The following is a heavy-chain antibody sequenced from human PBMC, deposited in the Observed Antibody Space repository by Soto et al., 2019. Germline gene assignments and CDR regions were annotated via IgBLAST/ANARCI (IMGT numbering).Heavy chain of an antibody. J-gene: IGHJ4*02. CDR1: GYTFTSYG. V-gene: IGHV1-8*01. CDR3: AIKRDGYNFDS. D-gene: IGHD5-12*01. Sequence: QVQLVQSGAAVKKPGDSVKVSCKASGYTFTSYGINWVRQATGQGLEWMGWMNTDSGNTGHAQAFQGRVIMTGDTSISTAYMELSSLRSEDTAVYYCAIKRDGYNFDSWGQGTLVTVSS. CDR2: MNTDSGNT.